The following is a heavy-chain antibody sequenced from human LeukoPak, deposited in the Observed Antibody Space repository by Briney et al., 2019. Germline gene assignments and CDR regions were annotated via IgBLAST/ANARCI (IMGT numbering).Heavy chain of an antibody. CDR1: GFTFRSDG. CDR3: AKDQKWAAAGYYFDS. CDR2: ISTDGKDK. V-gene: IGHV3-30*18. Sequence: GESLRLSWAASGFTFRSDGMHWVRQAPGKGLEWVTVISTDGKDKKYADSVKGRFTISRDNSKNTLDLQMNSLRAEDTAMYYCAKDQKWAAAGYYFDSWGQGTLVTVSS. J-gene: IGHJ4*02. D-gene: IGHD6-13*01.